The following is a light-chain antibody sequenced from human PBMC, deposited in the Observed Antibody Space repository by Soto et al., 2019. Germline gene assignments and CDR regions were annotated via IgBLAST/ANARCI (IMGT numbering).Light chain of an antibody. Sequence: QAVLTQPPSASGTPGKSVTVSGSGSGSNIGGNTVNWYQQVPGTAPKLLIYHNDRRPSGVPDRFSGSKSGTSASLAISGLQSADEADYYCAVWDDSLHGPVFGGGTKLTVL. CDR2: HND. CDR3: AVWDDSLHGPV. J-gene: IGLJ3*02. CDR1: GSNIGGNT. V-gene: IGLV1-44*01.